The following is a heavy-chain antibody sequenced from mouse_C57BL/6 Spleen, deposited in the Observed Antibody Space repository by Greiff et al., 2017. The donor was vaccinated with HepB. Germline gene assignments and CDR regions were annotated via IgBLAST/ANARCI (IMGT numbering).Heavy chain of an antibody. D-gene: IGHD4-1*01. J-gene: IGHJ3*01. Sequence: EVQLVESGGGLVKPGGSLKLSCAASGFTFSDYGMHWVRQAPEKGLEWVAYISSGSSTIYYADTVKGRFTISRDNATNTLFLQMTSLRSEDTAMYYCARTGKEAWFAYWGQGTLVTVSA. CDR3: ARTGKEAWFAY. CDR1: GFTFSDYG. V-gene: IGHV5-17*01. CDR2: ISSGSSTI.